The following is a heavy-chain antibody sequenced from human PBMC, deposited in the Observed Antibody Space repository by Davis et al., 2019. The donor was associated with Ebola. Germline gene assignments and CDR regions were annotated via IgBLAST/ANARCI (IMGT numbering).Heavy chain of an antibody. V-gene: IGHV4-30-2*01. CDR1: GGSISSGGYS. Sequence: MPSETLSLTCAVSGGSISSGGYSWSWIRQPPGKGLEWIGYIYHSGSTYYNPSLKSRVTISVDTSKNQFSLKLSSVTAADTAVYYCARTAFWSGYYNNWFDPWGQGTLVTVSS. CDR2: IYHSGST. D-gene: IGHD3-3*01. J-gene: IGHJ5*02. CDR3: ARTAFWSGYYNNWFDP.